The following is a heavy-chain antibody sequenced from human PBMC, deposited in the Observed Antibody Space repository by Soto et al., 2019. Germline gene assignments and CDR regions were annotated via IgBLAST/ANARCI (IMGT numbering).Heavy chain of an antibody. CDR2: IRSSGGST. D-gene: IGHD6-13*01. V-gene: IGHV3-23*01. CDR3: TRAEGQQLARGDYYGMDV. Sequence: GGSLRLSCAASGFTVSSNYMSWVRQAPGKGLEWVSVIRSSGGSTYYADSVKGRFTISRDNSKNTLYLQMNSLRAEDTAVYYCTRAEGQQLARGDYYGMDVWGQGTTVTVSS. CDR1: GFTVSSNY. J-gene: IGHJ6*02.